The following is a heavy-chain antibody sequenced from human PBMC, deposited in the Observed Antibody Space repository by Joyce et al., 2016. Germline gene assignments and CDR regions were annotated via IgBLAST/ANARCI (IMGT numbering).Heavy chain of an antibody. V-gene: IGHV3-30*04. D-gene: IGHD1-26*01. CDR2: ISYDAQKH. J-gene: IGHJ4*02. Sequence: VQLVESGGGVVQSGQSLRLSCAASGFTFSSSAIHWVRQAPGKGLEWVSVISYDAQKHFVAVSVKGRFTISRDNSNKTLYLQMNRLRTDDTALYYCAKGMRGIVGATSGFDHWGQGTLVTVSS. CDR1: GFTFSSSA. CDR3: AKGMRGIVGATSGFDH.